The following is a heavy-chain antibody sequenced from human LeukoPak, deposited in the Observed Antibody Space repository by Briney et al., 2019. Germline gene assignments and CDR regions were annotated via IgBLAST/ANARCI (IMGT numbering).Heavy chain of an antibody. CDR1: GFTFSSYG. Sequence: GSLRLSCAASGFTFSSYGMHWVRQAPGKGLEWVALISYDGSNKYYADSVKGRFTISRDNSKNTLYLHMNSLRPEDTAVYYCAKDHYGYGSYFDYWGQGTLVTVSS. J-gene: IGHJ4*02. V-gene: IGHV3-30*18. D-gene: IGHD5-18*01. CDR3: AKDHYGYGSYFDY. CDR2: ISYDGSNK.